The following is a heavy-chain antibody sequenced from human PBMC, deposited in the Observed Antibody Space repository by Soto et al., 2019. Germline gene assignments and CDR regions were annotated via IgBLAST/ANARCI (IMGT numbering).Heavy chain of an antibody. V-gene: IGHV3-21*01. D-gene: IGHD3-10*01. CDR1: GFSFRSYS. J-gene: IGHJ4*02. CDR3: ARVRGAGFGELDG. Sequence: EVQLVESGGGLVKPGGSLRLSCAASGFSFRSYSINWVRQAPGKGLEWVSSISSSSSFIYYADSVKGRFTISRDNAKNSLYLQMNSLRAEDTAVYYCARVRGAGFGELDGWGQGTLVTVPS. CDR2: ISSSSSFI.